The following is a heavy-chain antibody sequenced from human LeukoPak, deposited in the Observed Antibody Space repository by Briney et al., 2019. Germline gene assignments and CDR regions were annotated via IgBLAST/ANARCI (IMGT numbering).Heavy chain of an antibody. D-gene: IGHD3-16*02. CDR3: AREGDSRWGELSP. J-gene: IGHJ1*01. CDR1: GFTFSTYA. Sequence: GSLRLSCAASGFTFSTYAIHWVRPAPGKGREWVAVIWHDGSEQYYADSVKGRFIISRDNSKSTSDLQMNSLRAEDTAVYYCAREGDSRWGELSPWGQGTLVTVSA. V-gene: IGHV3-33*01. CDR2: IWHDGSEQ.